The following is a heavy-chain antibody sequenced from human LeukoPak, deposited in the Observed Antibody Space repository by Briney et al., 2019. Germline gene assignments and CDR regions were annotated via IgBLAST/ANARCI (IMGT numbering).Heavy chain of an antibody. Sequence: GGSLRLSCAASGFTFSSYSMNWVRQAPGKGLEWVSYISSSSSYIYYADSVKGRFTISRDNSKNTLYLQMNSLRAEDTAVYYCAKRASGWFGEAPLDYWGQGTLVTVSS. CDR2: ISSSSSYI. J-gene: IGHJ4*02. CDR1: GFTFSSYS. V-gene: IGHV3-21*05. CDR3: AKRASGWFGEAPLDY. D-gene: IGHD3-10*01.